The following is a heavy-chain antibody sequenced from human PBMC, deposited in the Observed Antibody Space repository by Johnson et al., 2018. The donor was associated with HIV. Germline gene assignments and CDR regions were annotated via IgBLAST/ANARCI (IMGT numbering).Heavy chain of an antibody. CDR3: AKDRGSPGIPAAFDI. CDR2: INWNGGST. CDR1: GFTFDDYA. D-gene: IGHD1-26*01. Sequence: VQLVESGGGLVQPGRSLRLSCAASGFTFDDYAMHWVRQAPGKGLEWVSGINWNGGSTGYADSVKGRFTISRDNSKSTLFLQMNSLRVDDTALYYCAKDRGSPGIPAAFDIWGQGTMVTVSS. J-gene: IGHJ3*02. V-gene: IGHV3-9*01.